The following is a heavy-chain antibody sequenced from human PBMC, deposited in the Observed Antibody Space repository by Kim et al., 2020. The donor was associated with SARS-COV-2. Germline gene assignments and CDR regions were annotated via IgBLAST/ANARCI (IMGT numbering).Heavy chain of an antibody. D-gene: IGHD6-13*01. V-gene: IGHV3-30-3*01. J-gene: IGHJ4*02. CDR3: ASDWSQLAFDY. CDR1: GFTFSSYA. Sequence: GGSLRLSCAASGFTFSSYAMHWVRQAPGKGLEWVAVISYDGSNKYYADSVKGRFTISRDNSKNTLYLQMNSLRAEDTAVYYCASDWSQLAFDYWGQGTLVTVSS. CDR2: ISYDGSNK.